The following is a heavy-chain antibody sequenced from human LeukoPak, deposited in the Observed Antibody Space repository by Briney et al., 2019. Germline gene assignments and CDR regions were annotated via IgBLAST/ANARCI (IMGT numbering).Heavy chain of an antibody. CDR1: GFIFSSFW. J-gene: IGHJ4*02. Sequence: GGSLRLSCAASGFIFSSFWMSWVRQAPGKGLEWVANINQDGSEKNYVDSVKGRFTISRDNANNSLYLQMNSLRVEDTAVYYCARESTSVTPGYWGQGTLVTVSS. D-gene: IGHD4-23*01. CDR3: ARESTSVTPGY. V-gene: IGHV3-7*01. CDR2: INQDGSEK.